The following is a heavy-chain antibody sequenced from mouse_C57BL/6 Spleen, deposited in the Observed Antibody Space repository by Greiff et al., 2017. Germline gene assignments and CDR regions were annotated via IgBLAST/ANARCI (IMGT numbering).Heavy chain of an antibody. D-gene: IGHD1-1*01. CDR3: VITTVVDFAY. V-gene: IGHV1-69*01. J-gene: IGHJ3*01. CDR1: GYTFTSYW. CDR2: IDPSDSYT. Sequence: QVQLQQPGAELVMPGASVKLSCTASGYTFTSYWMHWVKQRPGQGLEWIGEIDPSDSYTNYNQKFKGKSTLTVDKSSSTAYMQLSSLTSEDSAVYYCVITTVVDFAYWGQGTLVTVSA.